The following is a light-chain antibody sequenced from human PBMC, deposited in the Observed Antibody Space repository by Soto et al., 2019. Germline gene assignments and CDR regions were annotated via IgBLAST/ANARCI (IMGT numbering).Light chain of an antibody. Sequence: EIVMTQSPATLSVSPGERVTLSCRASQSVRSNIAWYQQKPGQAPRLLIYGASTRATGIPARFSRSGSGTEFTLTISSLQSEDFAAYYCQQYNNWPGWAFGQGTKVEIK. CDR3: QQYNNWPGWA. V-gene: IGKV3-15*01. CDR2: GAS. CDR1: QSVRSN. J-gene: IGKJ1*01.